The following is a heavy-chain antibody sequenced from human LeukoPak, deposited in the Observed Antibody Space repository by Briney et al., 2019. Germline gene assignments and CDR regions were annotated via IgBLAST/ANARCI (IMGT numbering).Heavy chain of an antibody. Sequence: ASVKVSCKASGGTFSSYGISWVRQAPGQGLEWMGWISAYNGNTNYAQKLQGRVTMTTDTSTSTAYMELRSLRSDDTAVYYCARDFSDYDFWSGYPGTWGQGTLVTVSS. CDR3: ARDFSDYDFWSGYPGT. J-gene: IGHJ5*02. CDR2: ISAYNGNT. D-gene: IGHD3-3*01. V-gene: IGHV1-18*01. CDR1: GGTFSSYG.